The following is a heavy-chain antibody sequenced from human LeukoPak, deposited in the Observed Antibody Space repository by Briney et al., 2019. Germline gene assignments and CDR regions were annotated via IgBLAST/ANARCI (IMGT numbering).Heavy chain of an antibody. CDR2: IYYSGST. D-gene: IGHD4-17*01. J-gene: IGHJ4*02. CDR3: ARAPGDYGDYPFDY. Sequence: KASETLSLTCTVSGGSISSSRYYWGWIRQPPGKGLEWIGSIYYSGSTYYNPSLKSRVTISVDTSKNQFSLKLSSVTAADTAVYYCARAPGDYGDYPFDYWGQGTLVTVSS. V-gene: IGHV4-39*01. CDR1: GGSISSSRYY.